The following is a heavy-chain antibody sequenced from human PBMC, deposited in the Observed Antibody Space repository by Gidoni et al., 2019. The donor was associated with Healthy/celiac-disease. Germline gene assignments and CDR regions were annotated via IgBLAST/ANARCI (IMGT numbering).Heavy chain of an antibody. Sequence: QVQLVESGGGVVQPGRSLRLSCAASGFTFSSYGMHWVRQAPGKGLEWVAVIWYDGSNKYYADSVKGRFTISRDNSKNTLYLQMNSLRAEDTAVYYCARAYSSGWYSCIGYWGQGTLVTVSS. J-gene: IGHJ4*02. CDR1: GFTFSSYG. CDR3: ARAYSSGWYSCIGY. D-gene: IGHD6-19*01. CDR2: IWYDGSNK. V-gene: IGHV3-33*01.